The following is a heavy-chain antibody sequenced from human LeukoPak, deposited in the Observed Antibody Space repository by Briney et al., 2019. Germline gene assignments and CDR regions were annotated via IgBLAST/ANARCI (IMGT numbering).Heavy chain of an antibody. J-gene: IGHJ4*02. D-gene: IGHD5-24*01. V-gene: IGHV3-23*01. CDR1: GFTFSSYA. Sequence: QPAGSLRLSCAASGFTFSSYAMSWVRQAPGKGLEWVSAIGGSGGSTYYADSVKGRFTISRDNSKNTLYLQMNSLRAEDTAVYYCAKESDGYKCYFDYWGQGTLVTVSS. CDR3: AKESDGYKCYFDY. CDR2: IGGSGGST.